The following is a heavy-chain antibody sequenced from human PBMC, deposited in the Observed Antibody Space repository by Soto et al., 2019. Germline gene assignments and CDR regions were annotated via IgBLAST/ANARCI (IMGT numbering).Heavy chain of an antibody. Sequence: SGGSLRLSCAASGFTFSSYWMHWVRQAPGKGLVWVSRINSDGSSTSYADSVKGRFTISRDNAKNTLYLQMNSLRAEDTAVYYCARPTYYDFWSGYLRTYYYGMDVWGQGTTVTVSS. V-gene: IGHV3-74*01. CDR3: ARPTYYDFWSGYLRTYYYGMDV. J-gene: IGHJ6*02. D-gene: IGHD3-3*01. CDR2: INSDGSST. CDR1: GFTFSSYW.